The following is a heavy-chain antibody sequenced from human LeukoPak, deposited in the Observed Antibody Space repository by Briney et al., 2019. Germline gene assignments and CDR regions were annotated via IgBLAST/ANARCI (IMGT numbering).Heavy chain of an antibody. Sequence: GRSLRLSCAASGFTFSSYEMNWVRQAPGKGLEWVSYISSSGSTIYYADSVKGRFTISRDNAKNSLYLQMNSLRADDTAVYYCARALTTTMAPGGGQGTLVTVSS. V-gene: IGHV3-48*03. D-gene: IGHD5-18*01. CDR3: ARALTTTMAPG. J-gene: IGHJ4*02. CDR2: ISSSGSTI. CDR1: GFTFSSYE.